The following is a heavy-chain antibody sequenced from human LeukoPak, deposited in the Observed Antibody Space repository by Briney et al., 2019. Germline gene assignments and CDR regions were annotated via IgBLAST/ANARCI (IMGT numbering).Heavy chain of an antibody. D-gene: IGHD6-19*01. CDR2: ISGSGDST. CDR3: AKDLYTSGHSGDY. J-gene: IGHJ4*02. Sequence: SGGSLRLSCAASGFTFSSYAMSWVRQAPGKGLEWVSAISGSGDSTYYADSVKGRFTISRDNSKNTLYLQMNSLRVEDTAVYYCAKDLYTSGHSGDYWGQGTLVTVSS. CDR1: GFTFSSYA. V-gene: IGHV3-23*01.